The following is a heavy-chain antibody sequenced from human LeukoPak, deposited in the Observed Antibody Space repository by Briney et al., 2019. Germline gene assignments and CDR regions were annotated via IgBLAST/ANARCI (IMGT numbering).Heavy chain of an antibody. Sequence: PGGSLRLSCAASGFRFSGYSMNWVRQAPGKGLEWVSYMSSSASIIYYADSVRGRFTISRDDAKNSLYLQMNSLRAEDTAVYYCARGHFGLDVWGRGTTVTVSS. CDR2: MSSSASII. V-gene: IGHV3-48*04. CDR1: GFRFSGYS. J-gene: IGHJ6*02. CDR3: ARGHFGLDV.